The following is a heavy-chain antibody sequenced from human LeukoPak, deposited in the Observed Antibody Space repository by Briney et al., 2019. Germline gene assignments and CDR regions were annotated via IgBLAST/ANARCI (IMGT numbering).Heavy chain of an antibody. CDR2: MSGSGGMT. Sequence: GGSLRLSCAVSGFTFSAYAMSWVRQAPGKGLEWVSAMSGSGGMTYYADSVKGRFSISRDNSKNTLHLQMNSMRAEDTAVYYCARDWALAFDYWGQGTLVTVSS. CDR1: GFTFSAYA. CDR3: ARDWALAFDY. V-gene: IGHV3-23*01. D-gene: IGHD3-16*01. J-gene: IGHJ4*02.